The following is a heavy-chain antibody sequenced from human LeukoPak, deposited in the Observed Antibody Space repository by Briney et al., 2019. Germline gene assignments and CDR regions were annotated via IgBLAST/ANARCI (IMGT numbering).Heavy chain of an antibody. CDR2: ISGSGGST. CDR1: GFTFSSYA. Sequence: PGGSLRLSCAASGFTFSSYAMSWVRQAPGKGLEWVSAISGSGGSTYYADSVKGRFTISRDNSKNTLYLQMNSLRAEDTAVYYCAKAQDCSSTSCYPVYYMDVWGKGTTVTVSS. V-gene: IGHV3-23*01. CDR3: AKAQDCSSTSCYPVYYMDV. J-gene: IGHJ6*03. D-gene: IGHD2-2*01.